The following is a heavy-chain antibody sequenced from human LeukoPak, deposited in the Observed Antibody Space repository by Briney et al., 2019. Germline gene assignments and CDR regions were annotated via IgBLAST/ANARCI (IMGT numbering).Heavy chain of an antibody. V-gene: IGHV3-30-3*01. CDR3: ARDGHYYDSSGYNY. J-gene: IGHJ4*02. CDR2: ISYDGSNK. CDR1: GFTFSSYA. Sequence: GRSLRFSGEAPGFTFSSYAMPGFRKAPGKGLGGVAVISYDGSNKYYADSVKGRFTISRDNSKNTLYLQMNSLRAEDTAVYYCARDGHYYDSSGYNYWGQGTLVTVSS. D-gene: IGHD3-22*01.